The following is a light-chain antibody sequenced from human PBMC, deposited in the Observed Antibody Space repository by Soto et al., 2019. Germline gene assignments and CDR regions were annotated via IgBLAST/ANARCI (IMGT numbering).Light chain of an antibody. CDR3: QQYYSYPFLT. CDR2: APS. CDR1: QGISSY. V-gene: IGKV1-8*01. J-gene: IGKJ4*01. Sequence: AIRMTQSPSSFSASTGDRVTITCRASQGISSYLAWYQQNPGKAPKLLIYAPSTLQSGVPSRFSGSGSGTDFTLTISCLQSEDFATYYCQQYYSYPFLTFGGGTKVEIK.